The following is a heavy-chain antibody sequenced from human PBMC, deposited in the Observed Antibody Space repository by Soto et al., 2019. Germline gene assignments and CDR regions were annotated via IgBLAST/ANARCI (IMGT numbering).Heavy chain of an antibody. V-gene: IGHV4-30-2*01. CDR2: IYHSGST. CDR1: GGSISSGGYS. J-gene: IGHJ3*02. D-gene: IGHD3-10*01. Sequence: QLQLQESGSGLVKPSQTLSLTCAVSGGSISSGGYSWSWIRQPPGKGLEWIGYIYHSGSTYYNPSLKSRVNKTIDKVKNQFSPKLRSVDAAETAVYYCARRPSGDDAFDIWGQGTMVTVSS. CDR3: ARRPSGDDAFDI.